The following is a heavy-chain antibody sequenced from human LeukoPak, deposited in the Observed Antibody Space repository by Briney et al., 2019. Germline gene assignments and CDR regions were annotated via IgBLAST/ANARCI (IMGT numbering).Heavy chain of an antibody. CDR1: GGSISSGGYY. D-gene: IGHD6-6*01. J-gene: IGHJ3*02. CDR3: ARDLLVRGIAARPGGNYAFDI. Sequence: SETLSLTCTVSGGSISSGGYYWSWIRQPPGKGLEWIGYIYHSGSTYYNPSLKSRVTISVDRSKNQFSLKLSSVTAADTAVYYCARDLLVRGIAARPGGNYAFDIWGQGTMVTVSS. V-gene: IGHV4-30-2*01. CDR2: IYHSGST.